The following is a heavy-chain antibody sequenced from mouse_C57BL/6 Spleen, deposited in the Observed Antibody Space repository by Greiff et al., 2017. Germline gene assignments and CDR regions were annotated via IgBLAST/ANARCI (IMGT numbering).Heavy chain of an antibody. J-gene: IGHJ2*01. D-gene: IGHD3-2*02. Sequence: EVQVVESGGGLVQPKGSLKLSCAASGFSFNTYAMNWVRQAPGKGLEWVARIRSKSNNYATYYADSVKDRFTISRDDSESMLYLQMNNLKTEDTAMYYCVRSDSSGYVKAFDYWGQGTTLTVSS. CDR2: IRSKSNNYAT. V-gene: IGHV10-1*01. CDR1: GFSFNTYA. CDR3: VRSDSSGYVKAFDY.